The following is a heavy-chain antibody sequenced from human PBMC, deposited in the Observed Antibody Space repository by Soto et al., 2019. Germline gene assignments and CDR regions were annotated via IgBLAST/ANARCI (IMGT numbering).Heavy chain of an antibody. CDR1: GFTFSDYY. V-gene: IGHV3-11*01. Sequence: VGSLRLSCAASGFTFSDYYMSWIRQAPGKGLEWVSYISSSGSTIYYADSVKGRFTISRDNAKNSLYLQMNSLRAEDTAVYYCARDMRGGNATMIVVLKDYWGQGTLVTVSS. CDR2: ISSSGSTI. D-gene: IGHD3-22*01. CDR3: ARDMRGGNATMIVVLKDY. J-gene: IGHJ4*02.